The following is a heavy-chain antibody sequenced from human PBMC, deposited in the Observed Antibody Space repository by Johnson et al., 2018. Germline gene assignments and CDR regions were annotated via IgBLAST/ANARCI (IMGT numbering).Heavy chain of an antibody. CDR2: IIPIFGTA. CDR1: GGTFSSYA. D-gene: IGHD4-23*01. Sequence: LVQSGAEVKKPGSSVKVSCKASGGTFSSYAISWVRQAPGQGLEWMGGIIPIFGTANYAQKFQGRVPITADESTSTAYRELSSLRSEDTAVYYCAKDWATVVTIDACDIWGQGTMVTVSS. V-gene: IGHV1-69*01. CDR3: AKDWATVVTIDACDI. J-gene: IGHJ3*02.